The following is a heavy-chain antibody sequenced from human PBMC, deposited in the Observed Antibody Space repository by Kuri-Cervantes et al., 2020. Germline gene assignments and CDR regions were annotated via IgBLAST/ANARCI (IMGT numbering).Heavy chain of an antibody. CDR1: GFTFSSYW. CDR2: IKQDGSEK. J-gene: IGHJ3*02. CDR3: ARVSGVKGRAFDI. D-gene: IGHD6-19*01. V-gene: IGHV3-7*04. Sequence: GESLKISCAASGFTFSSYWMSWVRQAPGKGLEWVANIKQDGSEKYYVDSVKGRSTISRDNAKNSLYLQMNSLRAEDTAVYYCARVSGVKGRAFDIWGQGTMVTVSS.